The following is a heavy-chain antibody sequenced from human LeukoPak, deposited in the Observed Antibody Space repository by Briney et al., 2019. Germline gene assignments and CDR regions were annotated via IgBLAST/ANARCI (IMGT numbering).Heavy chain of an antibody. CDR3: ARYMVRGVRKYYYYMDV. Sequence: PGGSLKLSCAASGFTVSSNYMSWVRQAPGKGLEWVSVIYSGGSTYYADSVKGRFTISRDNSKNTLYLQMNSLRAEDTAVYYCARYMVRGVRKYYYYMDVWGKGTTVTVSS. V-gene: IGHV3-53*01. CDR2: IYSGGST. CDR1: GFTVSSNY. J-gene: IGHJ6*03. D-gene: IGHD3-10*01.